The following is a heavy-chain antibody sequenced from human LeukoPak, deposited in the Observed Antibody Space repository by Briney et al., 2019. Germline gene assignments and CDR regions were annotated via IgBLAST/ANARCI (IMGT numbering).Heavy chain of an antibody. V-gene: IGHV4-59*01. D-gene: IGHD1-26*01. CDR2: VYYSVST. CDR3: ARFSGSKGAFDY. Sequence: SETPSLTCTVSGGSISSYYWSWIRQPPGKGLEWIGYVYYSVSTNYNPSLKSRVTISVDTSKNQFSLRLSSVTAADTAVYYCARFSGSKGAFDYWGQGTLVTVSS. CDR1: GGSISSYY. J-gene: IGHJ4*02.